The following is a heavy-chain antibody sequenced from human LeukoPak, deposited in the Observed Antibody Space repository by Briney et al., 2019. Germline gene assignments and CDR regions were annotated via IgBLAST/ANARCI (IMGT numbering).Heavy chain of an antibody. Sequence: GRSLRLSCAASGFTFSSYGMHWVRQAPGKGLEWVAVISYDGSNKYYADSVKGRFTISRDNSQNTLYLQMNSLRAEDTAVYYCAKLIAAADPWDFDYWGQGTLVTVSS. CDR2: ISYDGSNK. J-gene: IGHJ4*02. D-gene: IGHD6-13*01. CDR3: AKLIAAADPWDFDY. V-gene: IGHV3-30*18. CDR1: GFTFSSYG.